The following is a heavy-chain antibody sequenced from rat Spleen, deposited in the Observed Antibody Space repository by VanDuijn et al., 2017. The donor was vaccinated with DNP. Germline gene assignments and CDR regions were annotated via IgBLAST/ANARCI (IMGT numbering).Heavy chain of an antibody. CDR1: GFTFSDYY. CDR2: INGDGDHT. Sequence: EVQLVESGGGLVQPGRSLKLSCAASGFTFSDYYMAWVRQAPTKGLEWVASINGDGDHTYYPDSVKGRFTISRNNAEDTIYLQMNSLRSEDTATYFCVKGGYYYFDQWGQGVMVTVSS. V-gene: IGHV5-25*01. CDR3: VKGGYYYFDQ. D-gene: IGHD1-3*01. J-gene: IGHJ2*01.